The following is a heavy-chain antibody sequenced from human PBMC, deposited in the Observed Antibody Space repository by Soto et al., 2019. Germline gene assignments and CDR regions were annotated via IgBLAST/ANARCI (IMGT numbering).Heavy chain of an antibody. CDR2: ISGSGTDT. J-gene: IGHJ6*02. CDR1: GFMFGSYA. V-gene: IGHV3-23*01. D-gene: IGHD3-10*01. CDR3: AKDLLSSYYYGMDA. Sequence: EVQLLESGGGLVQPGGSLRLSCAASGFMFGSYAMSWVRQAPGKGLEWVSGISGSGTDTYYADAVKGRVTISRDNAKNTLYLQMNDLRAEDTAIYYCAKDLLSSYYYGMDAWGQGTTVTVSS.